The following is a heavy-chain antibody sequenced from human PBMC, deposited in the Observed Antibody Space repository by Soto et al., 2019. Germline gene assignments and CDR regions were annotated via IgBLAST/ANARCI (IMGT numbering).Heavy chain of an antibody. Sequence: PSETLSLTCTVSGVSISSGNWWTWVRQSPRKGLEYIGEIFHDGTAYYFPSFERRVAMSVDKSKNQFSLKLTSVTAADAAIYYCARLVYDTRLDYLYFDFWGQGAQVTVSA. CDR3: ARLVYDTRLDYLYFDF. D-gene: IGHD3-16*01. CDR1: GVSISSGNW. CDR2: IFHDGTA. J-gene: IGHJ4*02. V-gene: IGHV4-4*02.